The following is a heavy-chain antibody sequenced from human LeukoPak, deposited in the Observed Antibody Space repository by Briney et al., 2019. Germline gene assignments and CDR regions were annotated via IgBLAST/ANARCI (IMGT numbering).Heavy chain of an antibody. CDR3: AKDSSYYDSSGYYS. J-gene: IGHJ4*02. Sequence: GGSLRLSCAASGFXFSSYGMHWVRQAPGKGLEWVAFMSYDGSNKYYADSVKGRFTISRDNSKNTLYLQMNSLRVEDTAVYYCAKDSSYYDSSGYYSGGQGTLVTVSS. CDR2: MSYDGSNK. D-gene: IGHD3-22*01. V-gene: IGHV3-30*18. CDR1: GFXFSSYG.